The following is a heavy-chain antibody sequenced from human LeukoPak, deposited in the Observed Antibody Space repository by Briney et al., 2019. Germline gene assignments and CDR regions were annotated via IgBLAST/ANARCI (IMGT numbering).Heavy chain of an antibody. V-gene: IGHV4-61*02. CDR3: ARDGGSWQQLAPIDY. D-gene: IGHD6-13*01. Sequence: SETLSLTCTVSGGSISSGTDYWNWIRQPAGKGLEWIGRIYGSGSTNYNPSLKSRVTISIDTSKNQFSLKLSSVTAADTAVYYCARDGGSWQQLAPIDYWGQGTLVTVSS. CDR2: IYGSGST. CDR1: GGSISSGTDY. J-gene: IGHJ4*02.